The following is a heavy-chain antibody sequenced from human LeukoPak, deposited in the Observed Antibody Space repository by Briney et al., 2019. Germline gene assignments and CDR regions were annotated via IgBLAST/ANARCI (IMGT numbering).Heavy chain of an antibody. D-gene: IGHD2-2*01. Sequence: GKSLRLSCAASGFTFSSYAMNWVRQAPGKGLEWVAVISFDGSNKYYADSVRGRFTISRDNSKNTLYLQMSSLRAEDTAVYYCARGGRNYQLPGRWFDPWGQGTLVTVSS. CDR2: ISFDGSNK. J-gene: IGHJ5*02. CDR3: ARGGRNYQLPGRWFDP. CDR1: GFTFSSYA. V-gene: IGHV3-30-3*01.